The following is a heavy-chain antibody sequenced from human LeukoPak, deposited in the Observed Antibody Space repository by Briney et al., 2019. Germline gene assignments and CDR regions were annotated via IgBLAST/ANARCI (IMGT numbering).Heavy chain of an antibody. Sequence: GGSLRLSCAASGFTFSSYGMHWVRQAPGKGLEWITTISYDGSNKNYADSVKGRFTISRDNSKNTLYLRMNSLRAEDTAVYYCAKGGPSSGWYITFDYWGQGTLVTVSS. CDR1: GFTFSSYG. CDR2: ISYDGSNK. D-gene: IGHD6-19*01. J-gene: IGHJ4*02. V-gene: IGHV3-30*18. CDR3: AKGGPSSGWYITFDY.